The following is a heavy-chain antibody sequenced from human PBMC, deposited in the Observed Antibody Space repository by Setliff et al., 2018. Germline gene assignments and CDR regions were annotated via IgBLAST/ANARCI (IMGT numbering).Heavy chain of an antibody. D-gene: IGHD4-17*01. CDR3: ARGRSFGDYQVDYNGLDV. CDR2: VWFDGSNE. J-gene: IGHJ6*02. Sequence: HPGGSLRLSCAASGFTFSDYVIHWVRQAPGKGLEWVAGVWFDGSNEHYADSVKGRFTISRDNSENTLYLQMNSLSAEDTGLYYCARGRSFGDYQVDYNGLDVWGQGTTVTVSS. CDR1: GFTFSDYV. V-gene: IGHV3-33*01.